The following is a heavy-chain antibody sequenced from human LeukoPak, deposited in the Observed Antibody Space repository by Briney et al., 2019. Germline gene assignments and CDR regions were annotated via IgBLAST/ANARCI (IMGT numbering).Heavy chain of an antibody. Sequence: ASVKVSCKASGYTFTSYDINWVRRATGQGLEWMGWMNPNSGNTGYAQKFQGRVTMTRNTSISTAYMELSSLRSEDTAVYYCARVRTYYDILAGYYTYNWFDPWGQGSLVTVSS. CDR1: GYTFTSYD. D-gene: IGHD3-9*01. CDR3: ARVRTYYDILAGYYTYNWFDP. V-gene: IGHV1-8*01. CDR2: MNPNSGNT. J-gene: IGHJ5*02.